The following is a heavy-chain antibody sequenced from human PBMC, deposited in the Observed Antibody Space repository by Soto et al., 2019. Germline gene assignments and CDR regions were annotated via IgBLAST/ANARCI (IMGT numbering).Heavy chain of an antibody. CDR1: GFTFDDYV. Sequence: PGGSLRLSCAASGFTFDDYVMHWVRQAPGKGLEWVSGISWNSGSIGYADSVKGRFTISRDNAKNSLYLQMNSLRAEDTALYYCAKDFKPVYYYYMDVWGKGTTVTVSS. V-gene: IGHV3-9*01. CDR3: AKDFKPVYYYYMDV. CDR2: ISWNSGSI. J-gene: IGHJ6*03.